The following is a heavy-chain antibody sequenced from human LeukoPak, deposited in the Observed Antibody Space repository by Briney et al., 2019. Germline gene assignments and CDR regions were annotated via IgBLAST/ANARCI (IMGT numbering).Heavy chain of an antibody. Sequence: ASVKVSCKASGYTFTSYDINWVRQATGQGLEWMGWMNPNSGNTGYAQKFQGRVTMTRDMSTSTVYMELSSLRSEDTAVYYCARGTAYYDFWSGYYKVGWFDPWGQGTLVTVSS. CDR3: ARGTAYYDFWSGYYKVGWFDP. V-gene: IGHV1-8*01. CDR1: GYTFTSYD. D-gene: IGHD3-3*01. J-gene: IGHJ5*02. CDR2: MNPNSGNT.